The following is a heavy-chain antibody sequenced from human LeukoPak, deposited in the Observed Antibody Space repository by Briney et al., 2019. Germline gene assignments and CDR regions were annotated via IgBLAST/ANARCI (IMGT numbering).Heavy chain of an antibody. J-gene: IGHJ4*02. CDR3: ARRYRSGGSCYSSFDD. CDR1: GGSISNYY. V-gene: IGHV4-59*01. Sequence: PSETLSLTCTVSGGSISNYYWSWIRQPPGKGLEWIGYIYDSGSTNYNPSLKSRVTISVDTSKNQFSLKLTSVTAADTAVYYCARRYRSGGSCYSSFDDWGQGTLVTVSS. CDR2: IYDSGST. D-gene: IGHD2-15*01.